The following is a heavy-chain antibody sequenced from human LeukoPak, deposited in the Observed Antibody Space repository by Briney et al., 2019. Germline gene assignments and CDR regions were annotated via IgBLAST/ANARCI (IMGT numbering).Heavy chain of an antibody. CDR1: GFTFSSYW. V-gene: IGHV3-7*01. CDR2: IKEDGSEK. D-gene: IGHD3-9*01. Sequence: PGGSLRLSCAASGFTFSSYWMSWVRQAPGKGLEWVANIKEDGSEKYYVDSVKGRFTISRDNAKNSLYLQMNSLRAEDTAVYHCARIEVKAYYDILTGYYNGYWGQGTLVTVSS. CDR3: ARIEVKAYYDILTGYYNGY. J-gene: IGHJ4*02.